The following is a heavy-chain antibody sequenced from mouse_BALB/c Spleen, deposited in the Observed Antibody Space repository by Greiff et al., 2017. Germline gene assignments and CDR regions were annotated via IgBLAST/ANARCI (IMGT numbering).Heavy chain of an antibody. V-gene: IGHV1-69*02. CDR3: TRYDYYFDD. Sequence: QVQLQQPGAELVRPGASVKLSCKASGYTFTSYWINWVKQRPGQGLEWIGNIYPSDSYTNYNQKFKDKATLTVDKSSSTAYMQLSSPTSEDSAVYYCTRYDYYFDDWGQGTTLTVSS. D-gene: IGHD2-4*01. J-gene: IGHJ2*01. CDR2: IYPSDSYT. CDR1: GYTFTSYW.